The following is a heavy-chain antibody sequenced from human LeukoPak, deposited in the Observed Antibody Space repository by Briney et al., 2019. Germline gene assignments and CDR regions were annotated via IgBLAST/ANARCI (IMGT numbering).Heavy chain of an antibody. CDR2: MNPNSGNT. Sequence: ASVKVSCKASGYTFTSYDINWVRQATGQGLEWMGWMNPNSGNTGYAQKFQGRVTMTRNTSISTAYMELSSLRSEDTAVYYCAREAGATTNWFDPWGQETLVTVSS. V-gene: IGHV1-8*01. J-gene: IGHJ5*02. D-gene: IGHD1-26*01. CDR1: GYTFTSYD. CDR3: AREAGATTNWFDP.